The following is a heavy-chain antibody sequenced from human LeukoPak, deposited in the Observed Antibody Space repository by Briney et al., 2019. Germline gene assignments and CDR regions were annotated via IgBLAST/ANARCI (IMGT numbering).Heavy chain of an antibody. D-gene: IGHD6-19*01. Sequence: MASETLSLTCTVSGGSISSSSYYWGWIRQPPGKGLEWIGSIYYSGSTYYNPSLKSRVTISVDTSKNQFSLKLSSVTAADTAVYYCARGPPYSSGWYTDWGQGTLVTVSS. CDR2: IYYSGST. V-gene: IGHV4-39*07. CDR3: ARGPPYSSGWYTD. J-gene: IGHJ4*02. CDR1: GGSISSSSYY.